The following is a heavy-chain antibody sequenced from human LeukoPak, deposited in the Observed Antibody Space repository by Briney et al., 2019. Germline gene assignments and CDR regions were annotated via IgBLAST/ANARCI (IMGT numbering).Heavy chain of an antibody. J-gene: IGHJ4*02. CDR1: GFTFSNYA. V-gene: IGHV3-21*01. Sequence: GGSLRLSCAASGFTFSNYAMSWVRQAPGKGLEWVSSISSGSSYIYYADSVKGRFTISRDTAKNSLHLQMNSLRAEDTAVYYCARGPPLDYWGQGTLVTVSS. CDR3: ARGPPLDY. CDR2: ISSGSSYI.